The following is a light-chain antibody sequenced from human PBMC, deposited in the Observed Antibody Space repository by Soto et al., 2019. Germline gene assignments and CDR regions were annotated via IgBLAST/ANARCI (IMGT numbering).Light chain of an antibody. V-gene: IGLV2-11*01. J-gene: IGLJ1*01. Sequence: QSVLTQPPSVSGSPGQSITISCTGTRSDVGGYNYVSWYQQHPGKAPKLMIYDVSNRPSGVADRFSGSKSGNTASLTISGLQAEDEPDYYCSSIAGRYTCVFGTGTKVTVL. CDR1: RSDVGGYNY. CDR3: SSIAGRYTCV. CDR2: DVS.